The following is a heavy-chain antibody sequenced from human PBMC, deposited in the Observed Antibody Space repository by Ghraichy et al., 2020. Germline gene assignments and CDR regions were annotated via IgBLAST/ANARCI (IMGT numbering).Heavy chain of an antibody. V-gene: IGHV3-20*01. CDR3: ARDSRAGAPNLLLYYYGMDV. CDR1: GFTFDDYG. Sequence: GGSLRLSCAASGFTFDDYGMSWVRQAPGKGLEWVSGINWNGGSTGYADSVKGRFTISRDNAKNSLYLQMNSLRAEDTALYHCARDSRAGAPNLLLYYYGMDVWGQGTTVTVSS. CDR2: INWNGGST. J-gene: IGHJ6*02. D-gene: IGHD6-13*01.